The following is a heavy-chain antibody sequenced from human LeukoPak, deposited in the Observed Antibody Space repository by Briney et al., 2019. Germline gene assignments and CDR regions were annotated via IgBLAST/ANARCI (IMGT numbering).Heavy chain of an antibody. CDR3: ARDRRRLRGQNGDGDAFDI. D-gene: IGHD2-8*01. Sequence: GGSLRLSCTASGFSVGGNYISWVRQAPGKGLEWVSIFYIDGRAFHAASVKGRFTMSRDISKNSVDLQMNSLRAEDTAVYFCARDRRRLRGQNGDGDAFDIWGQGTRVTLSS. CDR2: FYIDGRA. CDR1: GFSVGGNY. J-gene: IGHJ3*02. V-gene: IGHV3-53*01.